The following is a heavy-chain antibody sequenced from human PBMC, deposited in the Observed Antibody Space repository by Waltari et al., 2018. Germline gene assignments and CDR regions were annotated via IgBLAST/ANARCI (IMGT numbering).Heavy chain of an antibody. D-gene: IGHD1-26*01. V-gene: IGHV4-39*01. Sequence: QLLLQESGPGLVTPSETLSLTCAVSGGSIRSSTFYWGWVRQPPGKGLEWIGSISYSGSTYYNPSLKSRVTISVDTSKNQFSLNLSSVTAADTSVYYCARVGPGVYWYFDLWGRGTLVRVSS. CDR2: ISYSGST. CDR1: GGSIRSSTFY. J-gene: IGHJ2*01. CDR3: ARVGPGVYWYFDL.